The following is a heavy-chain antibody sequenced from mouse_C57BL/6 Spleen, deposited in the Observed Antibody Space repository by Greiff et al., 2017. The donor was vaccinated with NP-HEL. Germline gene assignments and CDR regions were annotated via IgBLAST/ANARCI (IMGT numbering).Heavy chain of an antibody. J-gene: IGHJ3*01. D-gene: IGHD2-1*01. CDR1: GYAFSSYW. CDR3: ARQDYGNYCWFAY. Sequence: VQLQQSGAELVKPGASVKISCKASGYAFSSYWMNWVKQRPGKGLEWIGQIYPGDGDTNYNGKFKGKATLTADKSSSPAYMQLSSMTSEDSAVYFCARQDYGNYCWFAYWGQGTLVTVSA. CDR2: IYPGDGDT. V-gene: IGHV1-80*01.